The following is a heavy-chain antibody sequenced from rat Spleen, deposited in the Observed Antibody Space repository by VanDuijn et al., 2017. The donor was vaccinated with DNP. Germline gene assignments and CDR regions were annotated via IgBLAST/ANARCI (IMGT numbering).Heavy chain of an antibody. V-gene: IGHV5-7*01. CDR2: ISYDGSST. CDR3: TTVLQYWYFDF. D-gene: IGHD1-1*01. Sequence: EVQLVESGGGLVQPGRSLKLSCAASGFTFSDYNMAWVRQAPKKGLEWVATISYDGSSTYYRDSVKGRFTISRDNAKSTLYLQMDSLRSEDTATYYCTTVLQYWYFDFWGQGVMVTVSS. CDR1: GFTFSDYN. J-gene: IGHJ2*01.